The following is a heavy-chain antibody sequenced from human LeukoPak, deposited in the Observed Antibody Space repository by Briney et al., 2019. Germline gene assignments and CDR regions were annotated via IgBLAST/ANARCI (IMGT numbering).Heavy chain of an antibody. J-gene: IGHJ4*02. CDR3: ARAPYYDILTGYYPY. Sequence: GGSLRLSCAASGFTFSSYGIHWVRQAPGKGLEWVAVISYDGSNKYYADSVKGRFTISRDNSKNTLYLQMNSLRAEDTAVYYCARAPYYDILTGYYPYWGQGTLVTVSS. D-gene: IGHD3-9*01. V-gene: IGHV3-30*03. CDR2: ISYDGSNK. CDR1: GFTFSSYG.